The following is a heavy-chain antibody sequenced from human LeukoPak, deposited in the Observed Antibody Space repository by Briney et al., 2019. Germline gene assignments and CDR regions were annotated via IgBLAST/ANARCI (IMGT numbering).Heavy chain of an antibody. CDR2: ISAYSGKT. D-gene: IGHD6-13*01. J-gene: IGHJ4*02. CDR1: GYTFNNYG. CDR3: AREQPNGLIAAAGSFDY. V-gene: IGHV1-18*01. Sequence: ASVKVSCKASGYTFNNYGINWVRQAPGQGLEWIAWISAYSGKTRSAQTVQGRITMTTDTSTSTAYMELRSLRYDDTAVYYCAREQPNGLIAAAGSFDYWGQGTLVTVSS.